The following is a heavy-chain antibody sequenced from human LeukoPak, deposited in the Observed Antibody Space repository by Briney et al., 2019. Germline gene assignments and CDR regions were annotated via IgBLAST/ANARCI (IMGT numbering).Heavy chain of an antibody. Sequence: GESLKISCKSSGYSFNSHWIGWVRQMPGKGLEWMGIIYPGDSDTRYSPSFQDQVTISADKSISTAYLQWSSLKASDTAMYFCGAGSSSYSFDYWGQGTLVTVSS. CDR2: IYPGDSDT. J-gene: IGHJ4*02. V-gene: IGHV5-51*01. CDR3: GAGSSSYSFDY. D-gene: IGHD3-10*01. CDR1: GYSFNSHW.